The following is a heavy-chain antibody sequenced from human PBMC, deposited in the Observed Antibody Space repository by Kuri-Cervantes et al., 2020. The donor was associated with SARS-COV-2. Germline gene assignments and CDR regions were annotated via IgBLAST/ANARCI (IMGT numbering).Heavy chain of an antibody. D-gene: IGHD3-22*01. V-gene: IGHV3-33*01. CDR1: GITFRSYG. CDR3: ARDRYYDRSGRMIDY. J-gene: IGHJ4*02. Sequence: LSLTCSASGITFRSYGMHWVRQAPGKGLEWVAGIWYDGSNKYYADSVKGRFTISGDNSKNTLYLQMNSLSTEDTAVYYCARDRYYDRSGRMIDYWGQGTLVTVSS. CDR2: IWYDGSNK.